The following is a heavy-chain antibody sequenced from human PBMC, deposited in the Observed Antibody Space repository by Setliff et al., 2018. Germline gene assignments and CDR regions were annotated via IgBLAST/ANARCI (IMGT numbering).Heavy chain of an antibody. CDR1: GGTFSDYY. CDR3: ARGRNIAVRLLDS. CDR2: INHRGST. Sequence: SETLSLTCAAYGGTFSDYYWTWIRQPPGKGLEWVGEINHRGSTNYNPSLKSRVTISVDTSKDQFSLKVISMTAADTAVYYCARGRNIAVRLLDSWGQGTQVTVSS. D-gene: IGHD2-21*01. J-gene: IGHJ4*02. V-gene: IGHV4-34*01.